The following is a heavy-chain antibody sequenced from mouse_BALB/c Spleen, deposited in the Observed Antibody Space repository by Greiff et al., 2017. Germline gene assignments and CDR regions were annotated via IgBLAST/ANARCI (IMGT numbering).Heavy chain of an antibody. Sequence: QVQLQQSGAELVRPGVSVKISCKGSGYTFTDYAMHWVKQSHAKSLEWIGVISTYYGDASYNQKFKGKATMTVDKSSSTAYMELARLTSEDSAIYYCARYYGNSYAMDYWGQGTSVTVSS. V-gene: IGHV1S137*01. J-gene: IGHJ4*01. D-gene: IGHD2-1*01. CDR2: ISTYYGDA. CDR3: ARYYGNSYAMDY. CDR1: GYTFTDYA.